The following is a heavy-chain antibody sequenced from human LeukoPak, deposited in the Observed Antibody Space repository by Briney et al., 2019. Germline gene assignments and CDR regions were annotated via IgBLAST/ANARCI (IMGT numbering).Heavy chain of an antibody. J-gene: IGHJ4*02. CDR2: INPNSGGT. Sequence: ASVKVSRKASGYTFTGYYMHWVRQAPGQGLEWMGWINPNSGGTNYAQKFQGRVTMTGDTSISTAYMELSRLRSDDTAVYYCASLGNSGSYHNDYWGQGTLVTVSS. V-gene: IGHV1-2*02. D-gene: IGHD1-26*01. CDR3: ASLGNSGSYHNDY. CDR1: GYTFTGYY.